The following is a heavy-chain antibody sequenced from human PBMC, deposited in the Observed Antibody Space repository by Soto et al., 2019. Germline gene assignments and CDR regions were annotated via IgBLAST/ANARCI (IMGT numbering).Heavy chain of an antibody. Sequence: QVQLVQSGAEVKKPGSSVTVSCKASGGTFRNYPINWVRQAPGQGLECMGSIFPLTDIPDYEQNFQPRLTISADKSTSTAYMELSSLTSDDTAMYFCARAPLVVLNYFESWGQGTLVTVSS. CDR1: GGTFRNYP. CDR2: IFPLTDIP. CDR3: ARAPLVVLNYFES. V-gene: IGHV1-69*02. J-gene: IGHJ4*02.